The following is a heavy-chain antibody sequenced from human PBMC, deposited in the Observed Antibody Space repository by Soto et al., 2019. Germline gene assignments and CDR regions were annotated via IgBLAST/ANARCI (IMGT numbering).Heavy chain of an antibody. D-gene: IGHD3-3*01. Sequence: SETLSLTCAVSGDSITTNWWSWVRQPPGKGLEWIGEIDHSGSTNYNPSLKSRVTLSVDISKNQFSLNLISLTAADTDVYYCAGSTEWRIDYWGQGTLVTVS. CDR1: GDSITTNW. CDR3: AGSTEWRIDY. CDR2: IDHSGST. J-gene: IGHJ4*02. V-gene: IGHV4-4*02.